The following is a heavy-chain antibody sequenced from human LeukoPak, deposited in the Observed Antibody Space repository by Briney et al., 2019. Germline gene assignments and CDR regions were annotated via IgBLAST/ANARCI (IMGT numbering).Heavy chain of an antibody. CDR1: GFTFSSYG. V-gene: IGHV3-33*01. Sequence: AGGSLRLSCAASGFTFSSYGMHWVRQAPGKGLEWVAVIWYDGSNKYYADSVKGRFTISRDNSKNTLYLQMNSLRAEDTAVYYCARGMSGYTARLDYYMDVWGKGTTVTVSS. J-gene: IGHJ6*03. CDR2: IWYDGSNK. CDR3: ARGMSGYTARLDYYMDV. D-gene: IGHD5-18*01.